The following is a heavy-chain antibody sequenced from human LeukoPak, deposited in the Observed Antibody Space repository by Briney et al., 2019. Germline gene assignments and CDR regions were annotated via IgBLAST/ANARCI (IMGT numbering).Heavy chain of an antibody. V-gene: IGHV3-23*01. J-gene: IGHJ4*02. Sequence: TGGSLRLSCAASGFTLSSYAMSWVRQAPGKGLEWVSAISGSGGSTYYADSVKGRFTISRDNSKNTLYLQMNSLRAEDTAVYYCARAGGSTVSHSDYWGQGTLVTVSS. CDR1: GFTLSSYA. CDR3: ARAGGSTVSHSDY. D-gene: IGHD4-17*01. CDR2: ISGSGGST.